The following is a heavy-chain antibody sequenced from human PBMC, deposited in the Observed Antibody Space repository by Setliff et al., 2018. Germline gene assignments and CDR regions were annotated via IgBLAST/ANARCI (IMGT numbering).Heavy chain of an antibody. CDR3: ARDSTDYYDCSGYYYGPRDNDAFDI. CDR1: GFTFSSYS. Sequence: GGSLRLSCAASGFTFSSYSMNWVRQAPGKGLEWVSSISSSSSYIYYADSVKGRFTISRDNAKNSLYLQMNSLRAEDTAVYYCARDSTDYYDCSGYYYGPRDNDAFDIWGQGTMVTVSS. CDR2: ISSSSSYI. J-gene: IGHJ3*02. D-gene: IGHD3-22*01. V-gene: IGHV3-21*01.